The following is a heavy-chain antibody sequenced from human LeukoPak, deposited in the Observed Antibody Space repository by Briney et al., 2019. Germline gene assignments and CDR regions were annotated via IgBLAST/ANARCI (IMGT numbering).Heavy chain of an antibody. CDR3: ASRGYSSGGFDY. CDR2: MNPNSGNT. V-gene: IGHV1-8*01. D-gene: IGHD6-19*01. Sequence: ASVKVSCKASVYTFTSYDINWVRQATGQGLEWMGWMNPNSGNTDYAQKFRGRGTMTRNTSIRTTYLGQGSLTSEDTAVYCCASRGYSSGGFDYWGQGTLVTVSS. J-gene: IGHJ4*02. CDR1: VYTFTSYD.